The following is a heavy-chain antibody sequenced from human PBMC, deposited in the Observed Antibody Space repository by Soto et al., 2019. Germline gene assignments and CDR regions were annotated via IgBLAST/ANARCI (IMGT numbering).Heavy chain of an antibody. CDR1: GGSINSDDSF. Sequence: SETLFLTCSVSGGSINSDDSFWGWVRQSPGKGLEWIGSLYYGGSTFYNPSLKSRVTISLDTSKNQFSLRLTSLTAADTAIYYCARQLPVGATSWFDPWGQGTLVTVSS. CDR2: LYYGGST. CDR3: ARQLPVGATSWFDP. V-gene: IGHV4-39*01. D-gene: IGHD1-26*01. J-gene: IGHJ5*02.